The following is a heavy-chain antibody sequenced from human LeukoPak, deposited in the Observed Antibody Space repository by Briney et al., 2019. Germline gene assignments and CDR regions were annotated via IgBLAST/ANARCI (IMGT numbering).Heavy chain of an antibody. V-gene: IGHV4-4*09. J-gene: IGHJ4*02. CDR3: ARTPARSGWAYYFDY. CDR1: GDSIRSDR. D-gene: IGHD6-19*01. CDR2: IYHTATP. Sequence: PSETLSLTCAVSGDSIRSDRWNWIRQIPGKGLEWIGYIYHTATPNYNHSFRTRVTMSLDTSNNQFSLRLTSVTAADTAVYYCARTPARSGWAYYFDYWGQGALVTVSS.